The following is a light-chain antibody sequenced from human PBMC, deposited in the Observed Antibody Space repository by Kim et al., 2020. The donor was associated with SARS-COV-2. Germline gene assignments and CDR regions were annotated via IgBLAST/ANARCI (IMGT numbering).Light chain of an antibody. V-gene: IGLV1-36*01. CDR3: GSWDDNLNAPV. CDR2: FDD. CDR1: GSNRGHNA. J-gene: IGLJ3*02. Sequence: ERVTISGSGSGSNRGHNAVSWFRQLPGKAPRLLIYFDDLLPSGVSDRFSASRSGTSASLVISGLRSEDEADYFCGSWDDNLNAPVFGGGTQLTVL.